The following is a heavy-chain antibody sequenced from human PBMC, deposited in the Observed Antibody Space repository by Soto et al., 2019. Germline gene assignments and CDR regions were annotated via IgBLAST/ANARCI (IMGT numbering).Heavy chain of an antibody. D-gene: IGHD3-3*01. V-gene: IGHV3-33*01. Sequence: GGSLRLSCAASGFTFSSYGMHWVRQAPGKGLEWVAVIWYDGSNKYYADSVKGRFTISRDNSKNTLYLQMDSLRAEDTAVYYCARELHDFWSGSSSQYYFDYWGQGTLVTVSS. J-gene: IGHJ4*02. CDR1: GFTFSSYG. CDR3: ARELHDFWSGSSSQYYFDY. CDR2: IWYDGSNK.